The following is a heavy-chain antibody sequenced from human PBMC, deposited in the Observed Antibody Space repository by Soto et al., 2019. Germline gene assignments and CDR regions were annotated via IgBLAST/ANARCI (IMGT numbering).Heavy chain of an antibody. V-gene: IGHV4-31*03. Sequence: SETLSLTCTVSGASISSGGYCWSWIRQHPGKGLEWIGYVYDSASTSYNPSLKSRVTISVDTSKNQFSLDLNSVTAADTAVYYCAWGDTTNKVDCWGQGTLVTVSS. CDR1: GASISSGGYC. CDR2: VYDSAST. CDR3: AWGDTTNKVDC. D-gene: IGHD2-8*01. J-gene: IGHJ4*02.